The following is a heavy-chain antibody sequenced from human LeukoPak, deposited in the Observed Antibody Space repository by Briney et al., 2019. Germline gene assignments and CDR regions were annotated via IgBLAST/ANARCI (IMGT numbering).Heavy chain of an antibody. CDR1: GGTFSSYA. V-gene: IGHV1-69*05. CDR3: ARDHTHYGDYFS. J-gene: IGHJ4*02. Sequence: GASVKVSCKASGGTFSSYAISWVRQAPGQGLEWMGGIIPIFGTANYAQKFQGRVMITTDESTSTAYMELSSLRSEDTAVYYCARDHTHYGDYFSWGQGTLVTVSS. D-gene: IGHD4-17*01. CDR2: IIPIFGTA.